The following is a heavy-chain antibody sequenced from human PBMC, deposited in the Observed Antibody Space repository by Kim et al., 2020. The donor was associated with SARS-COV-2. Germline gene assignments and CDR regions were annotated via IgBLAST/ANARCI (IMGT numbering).Heavy chain of an antibody. V-gene: IGHV3-53*01. CDR1: GFTVSSDY. CDR3: ARGGGAFCGGDCLRTFDL. Sequence: GGSLRLSCAASGFTVSSDYMSWVRQAPGKGLEWVSNIYSGGSTYYADSVKGRFTISRDSSENTLYLQMNSLRAEDTAVYYCARGGGAFCGGDCLRTFDLWGRGTRVTVSS. D-gene: IGHD2-21*02. CDR2: IYSGGST. J-gene: IGHJ2*01.